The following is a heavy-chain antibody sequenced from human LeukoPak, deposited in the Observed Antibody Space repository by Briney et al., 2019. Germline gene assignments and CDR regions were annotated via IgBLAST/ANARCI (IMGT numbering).Heavy chain of an antibody. Sequence: GSSVKVSCKASGGTFSSYVISWVRQAPGQGLQWMGGIIPMFGAVNYAQKFQGRVTITADKSTSTAYMELSSLRSEDTAVYYCARVVGLTGYSSSWYSGYYYYMDVWGKGTTVTVSS. CDR1: GGTFSSYV. CDR2: IIPMFGAV. CDR3: ARVVGLTGYSSSWYSGYYYYMDV. D-gene: IGHD6-13*01. V-gene: IGHV1-69*06. J-gene: IGHJ6*03.